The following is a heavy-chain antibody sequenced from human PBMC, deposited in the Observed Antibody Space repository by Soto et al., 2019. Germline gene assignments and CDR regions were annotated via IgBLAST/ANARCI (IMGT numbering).Heavy chain of an antibody. CDR3: AKVRERTIVVVPAAIFY. Sequence: GGSLRLSCAASGFTFSSYAMSWVRQAPGKGLEWVSAISGSGGSTYYADSVKGRFTISRDNSKNTLYLQMNSLRAEDTAVYYCAKVRERTIVVVPAAIFYWGQGTLVTVSS. CDR1: GFTFSSYA. CDR2: ISGSGGST. D-gene: IGHD2-2*01. V-gene: IGHV3-23*01. J-gene: IGHJ4*02.